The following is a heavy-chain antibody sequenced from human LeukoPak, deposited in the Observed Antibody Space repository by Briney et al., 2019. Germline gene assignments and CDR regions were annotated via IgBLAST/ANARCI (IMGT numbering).Heavy chain of an antibody. J-gene: IGHJ4*02. V-gene: IGHV3-21*01. CDR2: ITGSSSYI. CDR1: GFISSSYS. D-gene: IGHD2-8*01. CDR3: ARDRGRYCTNDVCYTGGDYFDY. Sequence: GGSLRLSCAASGFISSSYSMNWVRQAPGKGLEWVSSITGSSSYIYYADSVKGRFTISSDNAKNSLYLQMNSLRAEDTAVYYCARDRGRYCTNDVCYTGGDYFDYWGQGTLVTVSS.